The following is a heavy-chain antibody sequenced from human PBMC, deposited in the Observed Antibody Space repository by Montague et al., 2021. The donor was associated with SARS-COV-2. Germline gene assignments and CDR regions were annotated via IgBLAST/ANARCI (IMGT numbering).Heavy chain of an antibody. D-gene: IGHD1-1*01. CDR1: GGSISSYY. J-gene: IGHJ4*02. CDR2: VHYTGST. Sequence: SETLSLTCEVSGGSISSYYWSWIRQSPGKGLEWIGYVHYTGSTKYNPSLKTRVTLSLDTPKNHFSLKLSSVPAADTAVYYCASAQNTCFIANCVNYFEVWGLGALVTVSS. V-gene: IGHV4-59*01. CDR3: ASAQNTCFIANCVNYFEV.